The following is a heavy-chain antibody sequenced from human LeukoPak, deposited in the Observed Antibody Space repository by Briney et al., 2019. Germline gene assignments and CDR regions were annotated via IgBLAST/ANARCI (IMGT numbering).Heavy chain of an antibody. J-gene: IGHJ4*02. Sequence: PGGSLRLSCAASGFTFSHYGFHWVRQAPGKGLEWVAVIWSDGSNKYYGNSAKGRFIIYRDDSQKTVHLQMNSLRAEDTAVYYCARDAQRGFDYSNSLKFWGQGALVTVSS. V-gene: IGHV3-33*01. D-gene: IGHD4-11*01. CDR1: GFTFSHYG. CDR3: ARDAQRGFDYSNSLKF. CDR2: IWSDGSNK.